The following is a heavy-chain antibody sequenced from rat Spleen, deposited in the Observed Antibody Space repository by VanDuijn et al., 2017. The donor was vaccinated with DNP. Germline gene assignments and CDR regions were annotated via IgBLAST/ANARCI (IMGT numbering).Heavy chain of an antibody. CDR3: TTEAADY. J-gene: IGHJ2*01. CDR2: ISYDRSST. V-gene: IGHV5-7*01. CDR1: GFTFSDYN. Sequence: EVQLVESGGDLVPPGRSLKLSCAASGFTFSDYNMAWVRQAPKKGLEWVATISYDRSSTHYRDSVKGRFTISRDNAKSTLYLQMDSLKSEDTATYYCTTEAADYWGQGVMVTVSS.